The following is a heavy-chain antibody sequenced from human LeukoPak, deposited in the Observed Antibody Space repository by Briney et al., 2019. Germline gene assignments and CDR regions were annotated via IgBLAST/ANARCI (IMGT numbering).Heavy chain of an antibody. V-gene: IGHV4-4*07. J-gene: IGHJ4*02. CDR1: GGSLSSYY. CDR2: IYPSGTT. D-gene: IGHD2-15*01. CDR3: AREEFCNGGGCSFDS. Sequence: SETLSLTCSVSGGSLSSYYWSWIRQSAGKGLEWIGRIYPSGTTNYNPSLTSRVTVSLDTSKNHFSLNLSSVTAADTAMYYCAREEFCNGGGCSFDSWGQGALVTVSS.